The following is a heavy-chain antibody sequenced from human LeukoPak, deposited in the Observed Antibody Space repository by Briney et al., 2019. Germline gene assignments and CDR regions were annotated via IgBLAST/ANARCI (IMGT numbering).Heavy chain of an antibody. J-gene: IGHJ4*02. V-gene: IGHV3-7*01. CDR2: IKQDGSEK. Sequence: GGSLRLSCAASGFTFSSYWMSWVRQAPGKGLEGVADIKQDGSEKYYVDSVKGRFTISRDNAKNSLYLQMNSLRAEDTAVYYCARWDDYGDYHPGLFDYWGQGTLVTVSS. D-gene: IGHD4-17*01. CDR3: ARWDDYGDYHPGLFDY. CDR1: GFTFSSYW.